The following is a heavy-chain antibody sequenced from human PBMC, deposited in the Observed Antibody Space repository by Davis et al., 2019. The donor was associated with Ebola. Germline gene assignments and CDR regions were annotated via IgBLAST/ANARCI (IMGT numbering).Heavy chain of an antibody. CDR1: GFTFSSNN. J-gene: IGHJ4*02. CDR3: ARAVYGDYVPYLDY. V-gene: IGHV3-33*08. CDR2: IWHDGSYQ. Sequence: GGSLRLSCAASGFTFSSNNIHWVRQAPGKGLEWVAVIWHDGSYQYYGDSVKGRFSISRDNSKNTLWLQMNSLRAEDTAVYYCARAVYGDYVPYLDYWGQGTLVTVSS. D-gene: IGHD4-17*01.